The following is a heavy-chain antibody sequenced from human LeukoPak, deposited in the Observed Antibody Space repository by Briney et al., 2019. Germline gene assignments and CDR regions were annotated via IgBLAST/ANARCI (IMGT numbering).Heavy chain of an antibody. Sequence: GGSLRLSCAASGFTFSSYDMHWVRQATGKGLEWASAIGTAGDTYYPGSVKGRFTISRENAKNSLYLQMNSLRAGDTAVYYCARVRRAGYSSSWYSDYYYYGMDVWGQGTTVTVSS. V-gene: IGHV3-13*01. CDR2: IGTAGDT. J-gene: IGHJ6*02. CDR3: ARVRRAGYSSSWYSDYYYYGMDV. D-gene: IGHD6-13*01. CDR1: GFTFSSYD.